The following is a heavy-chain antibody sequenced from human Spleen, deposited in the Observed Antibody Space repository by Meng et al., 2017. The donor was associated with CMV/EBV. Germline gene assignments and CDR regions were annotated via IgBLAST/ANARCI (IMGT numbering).Heavy chain of an antibody. V-gene: IGHV1-2*02. CDR2: INPNTGGT. CDR3: AKSIVLLWTSGFDI. Sequence: GGSLRLSCKASGYTFTGYYMHWVRQAPGQGLEWMGWINPNTGGTNYAQKFQGRVTMTRDTSISTAYMELSSLRSDDTAVYYCAKSIVLLWTSGFDIWGRGTMVTVSS. CDR1: GYTFTGYY. J-gene: IGHJ3*02. D-gene: IGHD3-10*01.